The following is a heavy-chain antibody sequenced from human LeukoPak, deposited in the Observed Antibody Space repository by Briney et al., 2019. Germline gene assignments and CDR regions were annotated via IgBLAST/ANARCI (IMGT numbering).Heavy chain of an antibody. V-gene: IGHV3-23*01. Sequence: GASLRLSCAASGFTFSSYAMSWVRQAPGKGLEWVSAISGSGGSTYYADSVKGRFTISRDNSKNALYLQMNSLRAEDTAVYYCAKDGNYYDSSGYYVYWGQGTLVTVSS. CDR2: ISGSGGST. J-gene: IGHJ4*02. D-gene: IGHD3-22*01. CDR3: AKDGNYYDSSGYYVY. CDR1: GFTFSSYA.